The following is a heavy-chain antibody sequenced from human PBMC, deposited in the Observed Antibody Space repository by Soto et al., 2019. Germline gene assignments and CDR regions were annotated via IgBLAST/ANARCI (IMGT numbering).Heavy chain of an antibody. CDR2: ITYTGVST. D-gene: IGHD6-13*01. J-gene: IGHJ4*02. Sequence: EAQLLESGGDLVQPGGSLRLSCAASEFSFDDYAMSWVRQAPGKGLEWVSSITYTGVSTYYADSVKGRFTISRDNSRDTLFLQMNSLRAGDTAIYYCAKSSVWYPYFDSWGQGTLVTVSS. CDR3: AKSSVWYPYFDS. CDR1: EFSFDDYA. V-gene: IGHV3-23*01.